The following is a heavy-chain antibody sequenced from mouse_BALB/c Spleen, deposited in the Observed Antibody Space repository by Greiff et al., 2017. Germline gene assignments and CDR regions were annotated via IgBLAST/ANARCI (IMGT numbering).Heavy chain of an antibody. D-gene: IGHD2-4*01. CDR2: IYPYNGGT. CDR1: GYTFTDYN. V-gene: IGHV1S29*02. Sequence: VQLQQSGPELVKPGASVKISCKASGYTFTDYNMHWVKQSHGKSLEWIGYIYPYNGGTGYNQKFKSKATLTVDNSSSTAYMELRSLTSEDSAVYYCARDYDYEAWFAYWGQGTLVTVSA. CDR3: ARDYDYEAWFAY. J-gene: IGHJ3*01.